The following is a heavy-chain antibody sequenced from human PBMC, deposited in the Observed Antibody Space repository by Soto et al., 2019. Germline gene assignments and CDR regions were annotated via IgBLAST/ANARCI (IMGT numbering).Heavy chain of an antibody. CDR2: ISHDGSIK. CDR3: AKSRVVATISFVYYGMDV. D-gene: IGHD5-12*01. Sequence: GGSLRLSCAASGFTFSVYGMHWVRQAPGKGLEWLTVISHDGSIKYYGDSVKGRFTISRDNSKNTLSLQMTSLRDEDPAVYFCAKSRVVATISFVYYGMDVWGQGTTVTVSS. CDR1: GFTFSVYG. V-gene: IGHV3-30*18. J-gene: IGHJ6*02.